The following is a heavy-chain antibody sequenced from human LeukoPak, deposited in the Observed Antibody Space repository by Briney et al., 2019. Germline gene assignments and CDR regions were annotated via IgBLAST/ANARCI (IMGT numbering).Heavy chain of an antibody. V-gene: IGHV4-4*02. J-gene: IGHJ4*02. CDR1: GGSISSSNW. CDR3: ASNGYSYGYALDY. Sequence: SETLSLTCAVSGGSISSSNWWSWVRQPLGKGLEWIGEIYHSGSTNYNLSLKSRVTISVDKSKNQFSMKLSSVTAADTAVYYCASNGYSYGYALDYWGQGTLVTVSS. CDR2: IYHSGST. D-gene: IGHD5-18*01.